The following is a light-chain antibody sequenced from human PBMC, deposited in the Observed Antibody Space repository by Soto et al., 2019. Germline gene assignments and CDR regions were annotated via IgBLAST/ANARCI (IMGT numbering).Light chain of an antibody. J-gene: IGLJ1*01. CDR2: GNS. CDR3: QSYDSSLSGSNV. V-gene: IGLV1-40*01. Sequence: QSVLTQPPSVSGAPGQRVTISCTGSSSNIGAGYDVHWYQQLPGTAPKLLIYGNSNRPSGVPDRFSGPKSGTSASLAITVLQAEDEADYYCQSYDSSLSGSNVFGTGTKLTVL. CDR1: SSNIGAGYD.